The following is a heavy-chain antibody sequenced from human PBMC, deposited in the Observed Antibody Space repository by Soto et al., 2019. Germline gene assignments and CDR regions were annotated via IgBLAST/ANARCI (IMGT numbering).Heavy chain of an antibody. CDR1: GFTFSDYA. V-gene: IGHV3-30*18. CDR3: AKGGRQWLVTSDFNY. Sequence: VQLVESGGGVVQPGRSLRLSCAASGFTFSDYAMHWVRQAPGKGLEWVAVVSHDGRNTHYADSVKGRFTISRDSSKNTVSLEMTSRRAEGTAGYYCAKGGRQWLVTSDFNYWGQGARVTVSS. D-gene: IGHD6-19*01. CDR2: VSHDGRNT. J-gene: IGHJ4*02.